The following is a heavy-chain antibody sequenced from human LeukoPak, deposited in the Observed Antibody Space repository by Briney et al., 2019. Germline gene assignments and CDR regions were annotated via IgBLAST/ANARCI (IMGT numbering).Heavy chain of an antibody. Sequence: TGGSLRLSCAASGFTVSSNYMSWVRQTPGKGLEWVSAIYSGGSTYYADSVKSRFATSRDNSKNMLYLQMTSLRAEDTAVYYCASPPVVPAARHYYYYMDVWGKGTTVTVSS. CDR1: GFTVSSNY. J-gene: IGHJ6*03. D-gene: IGHD2-2*01. CDR3: ASPPVVPAARHYYYYMDV. CDR2: IYSGGST. V-gene: IGHV3-53*01.